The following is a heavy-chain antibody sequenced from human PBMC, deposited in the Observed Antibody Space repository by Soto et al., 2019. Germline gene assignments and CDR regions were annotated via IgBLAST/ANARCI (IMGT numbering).Heavy chain of an antibody. CDR1: GFSLTSTGVG. D-gene: IGHD6-19*01. Sequence: SGPTLVNPTQTLTLTCSFSGFSLTSTGVGVGWFRQPPGKALEWLGLAYWNDDDRYRSSLRSRLTITKDTSKNQVVLTMTNMDPEDTATYYCAHRPGGSGWRYYFDYWGQETLVTVS. J-gene: IGHJ4*02. CDR2: AYWNDDD. CDR3: AHRPGGSGWRYYFDY. V-gene: IGHV2-5*01.